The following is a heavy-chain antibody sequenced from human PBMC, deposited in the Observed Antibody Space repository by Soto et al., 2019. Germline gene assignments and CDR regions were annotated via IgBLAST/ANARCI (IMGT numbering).Heavy chain of an antibody. D-gene: IGHD3-16*01. CDR2: IIPIFGTA. V-gene: IGHV1-69*13. CDR3: ARVSRGYYYYYSGMDV. J-gene: IGHJ6*02. Sequence: ASVKVSCKASGGTFSSYAISWVRQAPGQGLEWMGGIIPIFGTANYAQKFQGRVTITADESTSTAYMELSSLRSEDTAVYYCARVSRGYYYYYSGMDVWGQGTTVTVSS. CDR1: GGTFSSYA.